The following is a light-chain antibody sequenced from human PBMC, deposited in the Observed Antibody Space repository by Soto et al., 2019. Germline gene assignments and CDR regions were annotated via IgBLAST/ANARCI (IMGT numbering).Light chain of an antibody. CDR2: GAS. V-gene: IGKV3-15*01. Sequence: MVMTQSPTTLSVSPWERATLYFRASQSVSTNLAWYQQKPGQVPSLLIYGASTRASGIPARFSGSGSGTEFTLTIGSLQSEDFAVYYCQQYSSSPSFDQGTRLEI. J-gene: IGKJ5*01. CDR1: QSVSTN. CDR3: QQYSSSPS.